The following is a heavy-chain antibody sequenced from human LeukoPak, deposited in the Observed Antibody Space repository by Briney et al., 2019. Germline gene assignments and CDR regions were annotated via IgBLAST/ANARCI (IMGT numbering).Heavy chain of an antibody. D-gene: IGHD3-10*01. J-gene: IGHJ3*02. V-gene: IGHV1-46*01. CDR1: GYTFTSYY. Sequence: ASVKVSCKASGYTFTSYYMHWVRQAPGQGLEWMGIINPSGGSTSYAQKFQGRVTMTRDTSTSTVYMELSSLRSEDTAVYYCARVKGVGEASDAFDIWGQGTMVTVSS. CDR3: ARVKGVGEASDAFDI. CDR2: INPSGGST.